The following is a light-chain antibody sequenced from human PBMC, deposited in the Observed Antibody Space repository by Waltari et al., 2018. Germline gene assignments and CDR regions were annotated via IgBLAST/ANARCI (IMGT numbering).Light chain of an antibody. V-gene: IGKV3-20*01. J-gene: IGKJ1*01. CDR1: QSVSQY. CDR3: QKYESLPAT. CDR2: HAS. Sequence: EIVLTQSPGSLSLSPGERATLSCRASQSVSQYLAWYQQKPGQAPRLLIYHASSRATGIPDRFSGSGFGTDFSLTISRLEPEDFAVYYCQKYESLPATFGQGTKVEIK.